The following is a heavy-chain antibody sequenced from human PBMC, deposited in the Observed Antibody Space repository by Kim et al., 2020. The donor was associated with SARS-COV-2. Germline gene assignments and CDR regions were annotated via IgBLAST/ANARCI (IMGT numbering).Heavy chain of an antibody. Sequence: ADAVKGRFTISRDNSKNTLYLQMNSLRAEDTAVYYCAKDLSSSWYGAFDYWGQGTLVTVSS. V-gene: IGHV3-30*02. CDR3: AKDLSSSWYGAFDY. D-gene: IGHD6-13*01. J-gene: IGHJ4*02.